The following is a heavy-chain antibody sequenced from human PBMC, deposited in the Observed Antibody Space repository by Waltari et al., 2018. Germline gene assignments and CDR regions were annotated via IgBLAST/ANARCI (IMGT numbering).Heavy chain of an antibody. CDR1: AFPVSNNY. CDR2: IXSGGNA. Sequence: VQLXESGGGXIQPGGSLRXSCSASAFPVSNNYISWVRQAPGKGREXVSVIXSGGNAYYADXVKGRFTISRDNSKNTVXLQMNSLRXEXTAXYYCARFSHKDXWGQGILVTVSS. CDR3: ARFSHKDX. V-gene: IGHV3-53*01. J-gene: IGHJ4*02.